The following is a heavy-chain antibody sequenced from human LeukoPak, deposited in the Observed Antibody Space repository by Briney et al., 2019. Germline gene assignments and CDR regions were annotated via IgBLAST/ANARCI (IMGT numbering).Heavy chain of an antibody. CDR2: ISYSGIT. D-gene: IGHD6-13*01. J-gene: IGHJ3*02. Sequence: SETLSLTCTVSGGSISTGLYYWGWIRQAPGKGLEWIGTISYSGITYYNPSLKSRVTMSVDTSKNQFSLKLRSVTAADTAIYYCARDGGSSWSKDGFDIWGQGTMVTVSS. CDR3: ARDGGSSWSKDGFDI. CDR1: GGSISTGLYY. V-gene: IGHV4-39*07.